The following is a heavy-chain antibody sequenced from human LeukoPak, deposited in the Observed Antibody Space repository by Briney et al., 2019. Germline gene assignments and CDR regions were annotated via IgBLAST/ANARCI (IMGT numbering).Heavy chain of an antibody. J-gene: IGHJ4*02. D-gene: IGHD3-22*01. CDR1: GXTFSDYH. CDR2: ISGSSIYT. CDR3: VRDISGYYFDY. Sequence: GGSLRLSCAASGXTFSDYHMTWIRQAPGKGLEWVSYISGSSIYTRYADSVKGRFTISRDNAKNSLYLQMNSLRAEDTALYYCVRDISGYYFDYWGQGTLVTVSS. V-gene: IGHV3-11*05.